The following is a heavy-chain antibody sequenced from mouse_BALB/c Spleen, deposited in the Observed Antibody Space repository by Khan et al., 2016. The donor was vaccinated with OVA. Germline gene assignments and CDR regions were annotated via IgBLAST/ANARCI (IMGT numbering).Heavy chain of an antibody. J-gene: IGHJ3*01. D-gene: IGHD1-3*01. CDR1: GYTFTDYA. V-gene: IGHV1S137*01. Sequence: QVQLQQSGAELVRPGVSVKISCKGSGYTFTDYAMHWVKQSPAKSLEWIGVISTYYGDADYNQKFKGKATMTVDKSSSTAYMELASLTSEDSAIYYCAMGSGNSRFAYWGQGTLVTVSA. CDR3: AMGSGNSRFAY. CDR2: ISTYYGDA.